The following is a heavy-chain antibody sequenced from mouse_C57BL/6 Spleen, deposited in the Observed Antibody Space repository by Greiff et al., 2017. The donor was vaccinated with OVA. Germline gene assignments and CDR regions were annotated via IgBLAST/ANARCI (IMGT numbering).Heavy chain of an antibody. CDR3: ARGGDGSSYWYFDV. CDR2: INPNNGGT. D-gene: IGHD1-1*01. CDR1: GYTFTDYY. J-gene: IGHJ1*03. V-gene: IGHV1-26*01. Sequence: VQLQQSGPELVKPGASVKISCKASGYTFTDYYMNWVQQSHGKSLEWIGDINPNNGGTSYNQKFKGKATLTVDKSSSTAYRELRSLTSEDSAVYYCARGGDGSSYWYFDVWGTGTTVTVSS.